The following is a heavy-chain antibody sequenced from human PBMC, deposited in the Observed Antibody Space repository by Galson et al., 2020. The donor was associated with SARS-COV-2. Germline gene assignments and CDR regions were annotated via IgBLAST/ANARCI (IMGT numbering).Heavy chain of an antibody. J-gene: IGHJ4*02. V-gene: IGHV3-33*01. CDR1: GFTFSSYG. CDR3: ARVVLRSWALDY. CDR2: IWYDGSNK. Sequence: GGSLRLSCAASGFTFSSYGMHWVRQAPGKGLEWVAVIWYDGSNKYYADSVKGRFTISIDNSKNTLYLQMNSLRAEDTAVYYCARVVLRSWALDYWGQGTLVTVSS. D-gene: IGHD3-22*01.